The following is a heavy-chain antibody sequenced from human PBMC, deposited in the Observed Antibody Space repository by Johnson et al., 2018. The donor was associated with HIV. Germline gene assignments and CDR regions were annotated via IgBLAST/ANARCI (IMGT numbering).Heavy chain of an antibody. CDR3: ARGTVTGTIGGFDM. CDR1: GFTFDDYV. Sequence: VQLVESGGGLVQPGRSLRLSCAASGFTFDDYVMHWVRQAPGKGLEWVSGISWNSGSIGYADSVKGRFTISRDNAKNSLYLQMNSLRAEDTALYYCARGTVTGTIGGFDMWGQGTMVTVSA. D-gene: IGHD1-20*01. V-gene: IGHV3-9*01. J-gene: IGHJ3*02. CDR2: ISWNSGSI.